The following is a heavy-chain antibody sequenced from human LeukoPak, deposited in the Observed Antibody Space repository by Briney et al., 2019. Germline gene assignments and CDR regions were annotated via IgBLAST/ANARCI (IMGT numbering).Heavy chain of an antibody. CDR1: GGTFSSYA. D-gene: IGHD3-3*01. J-gene: IGHJ3*02. Sequence: ASVKVSCKASGGTFSSYAISWVRQAPGQGLEWMGGIIPIFGTANYAQKFQGRVTITTDESTSTAYMELSSLRSEDTAVYYCARSRLRFLEWDAFDIWGQGTMVTVSS. CDR2: IIPIFGTA. CDR3: ARSRLRFLEWDAFDI. V-gene: IGHV1-69*05.